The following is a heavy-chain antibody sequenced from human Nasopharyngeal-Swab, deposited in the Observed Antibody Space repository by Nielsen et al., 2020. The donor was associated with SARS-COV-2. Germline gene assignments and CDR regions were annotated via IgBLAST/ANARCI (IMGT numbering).Heavy chain of an antibody. Sequence: VRQAPGKGLEWVAGISYDGSNKYYADSVKGRFTISRDNSKNTLYLQMNSLRAEDTAVCYCARGGGSSSSAPFDYWGQGTLVTVSS. CDR2: ISYDGSNK. D-gene: IGHD6-6*01. CDR3: ARGGGSSSSAPFDY. V-gene: IGHV3-30-3*01. J-gene: IGHJ4*02.